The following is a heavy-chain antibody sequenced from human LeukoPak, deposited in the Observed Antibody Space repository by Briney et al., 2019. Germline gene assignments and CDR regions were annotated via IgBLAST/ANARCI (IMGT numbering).Heavy chain of an antibody. V-gene: IGHV1-18*01. CDR1: GYTFTSYG. Sequence: ASVKVSCKASGYTFTSYGISWVRQAPGQGLEWLGWISAYNGNTNYAQNLPGRVTMTTDRSTSTAYVELRSLRSDDTAVFYCARDKLAGGFDYWGQGTLVTVSS. CDR2: ISAYNGNT. CDR3: ARDKLAGGFDY. J-gene: IGHJ4*02. D-gene: IGHD3-3*02.